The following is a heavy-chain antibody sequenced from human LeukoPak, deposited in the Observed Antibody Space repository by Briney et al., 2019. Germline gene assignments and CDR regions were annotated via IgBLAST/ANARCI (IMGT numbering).Heavy chain of an antibody. J-gene: IGHJ4*02. CDR1: GYSFTSYW. CDR2: IYPGDSDT. Sequence: GESLQISCQGSGYSFTSYWIGWVRQMPGKGLEWMGIIYPGDSDTRYSPSFQGQVTISADKSISTAYLQWSSLKASDTAMYYCARLEDWNDRTGDFDYWGQGTLVTVSS. V-gene: IGHV5-51*01. CDR3: ARLEDWNDRTGDFDY. D-gene: IGHD1-1*01.